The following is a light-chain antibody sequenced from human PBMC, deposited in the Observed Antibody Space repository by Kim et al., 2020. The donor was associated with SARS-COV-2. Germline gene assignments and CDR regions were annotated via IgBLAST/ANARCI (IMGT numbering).Light chain of an antibody. Sequence: ALGQTVRITCQGDSLRKYYASWYQQKPGQAPVLVICDENNRPSGIPDRFSGSSSGNTASLTITGAQAEDEADYYCNSRDSTGYHVVFGGGTKLTVL. CDR1: SLRKYY. V-gene: IGLV3-19*01. J-gene: IGLJ3*02. CDR2: DEN. CDR3: NSRDSTGYHVV.